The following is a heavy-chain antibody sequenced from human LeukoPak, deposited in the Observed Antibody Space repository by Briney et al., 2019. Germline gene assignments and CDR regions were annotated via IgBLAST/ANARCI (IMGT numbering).Heavy chain of an antibody. CDR1: GFTVSSNY. D-gene: IGHD4-17*01. J-gene: IGHJ2*01. Sequence: GSLRLSCAASGFTVSSNYMNWVRLPPGKGLEWIGEINHSGNTNYNPSLKSRVTISIDTSKNQFSLKLSSVTAADTAVYCCARGKVTRDWYFDLWGRGTLVTVSS. V-gene: IGHV4-34*01. CDR2: INHSGNT. CDR3: ARGKVTRDWYFDL.